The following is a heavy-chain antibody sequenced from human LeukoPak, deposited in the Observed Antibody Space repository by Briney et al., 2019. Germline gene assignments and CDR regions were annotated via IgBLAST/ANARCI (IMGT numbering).Heavy chain of an antibody. CDR1: GYTFTGYF. J-gene: IGHJ5*02. D-gene: IGHD2-2*01. Sequence: ASVKVSCKASGYTFTGYFMHWVRRAPGQGLEWMGWINPNSGGTNYAQKFQGRVTMTRDTSISTAYMELSRLRSDDTAVYYCARDGRRMLWPFQDNKYNWFDPWGQGTLVTVSS. CDR3: ARDGRRMLWPFQDNKYNWFDP. CDR2: INPNSGGT. V-gene: IGHV1-2*02.